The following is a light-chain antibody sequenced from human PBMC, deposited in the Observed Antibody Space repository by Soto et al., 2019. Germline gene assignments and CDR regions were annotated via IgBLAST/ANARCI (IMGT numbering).Light chain of an antibody. CDR2: EVT. V-gene: IGLV2-8*01. Sequence: QSVLTQPPSASGSPGQSVTISCTGTSSDVSGYNYVSWNQQYPGRAPKLMIYEVTKRPSGVPDRFSGSKSGNTASLTVSGLQAEDEADYYCSSYAASNNFYFVFGGGTKVTVL. J-gene: IGLJ3*02. CDR1: SSDVSGYNY. CDR3: SSYAASNNFYFV.